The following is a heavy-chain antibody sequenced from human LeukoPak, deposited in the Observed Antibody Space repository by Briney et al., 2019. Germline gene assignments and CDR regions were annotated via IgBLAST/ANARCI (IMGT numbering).Heavy chain of an antibody. CDR3: ARVRDDYVWGSYRQKFDY. D-gene: IGHD3-16*02. V-gene: IGHV1-18*01. CDR1: GHTFTSYG. Sequence: EASVKVSCKASGHTFTSYGISWVRQAPGQGLEWMGWISAYNGNTNYAQKLQGRVTMTTDTSTSTAYMELRSLRSDDTAVYYCARVRDDYVWGSYRQKFDYWGQGTLVTVSS. J-gene: IGHJ4*02. CDR2: ISAYNGNT.